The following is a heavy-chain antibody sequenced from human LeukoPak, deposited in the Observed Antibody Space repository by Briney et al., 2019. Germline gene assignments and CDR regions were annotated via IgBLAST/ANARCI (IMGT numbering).Heavy chain of an antibody. V-gene: IGHV3-23*01. CDR2: ISGRGGST. CDR1: GFTFSSYA. CDR3: AKDRQAGYYYYYYMDV. Sequence: GGSLRLSCAASGFTFSSYAMSWVRQAPGKGLEWVSAISGRGGSTYYADSVKGRFTISRDNSKNTLYLQMNSLRAEDTAVYYCAKDRQAGYYYYYYMDVWGKGTTVTVSS. J-gene: IGHJ6*03.